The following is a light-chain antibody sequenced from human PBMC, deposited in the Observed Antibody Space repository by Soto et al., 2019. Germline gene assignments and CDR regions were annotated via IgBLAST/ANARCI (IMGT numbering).Light chain of an antibody. CDR2: EVS. CDR1: SSDVGGYNY. Sequence: QSALTQPASVSGSPGQSITISCTGTSSDVGGYNYVSWYQQHPGKAPKLMIYEVSNRSSGVSNRFSGSKSGNTASLTISGLQAEDDADYYCISYTSSSTLDCLFGGGTHLTVL. CDR3: ISYTSSSTLDCL. V-gene: IGLV2-14*01. J-gene: IGLJ3*02.